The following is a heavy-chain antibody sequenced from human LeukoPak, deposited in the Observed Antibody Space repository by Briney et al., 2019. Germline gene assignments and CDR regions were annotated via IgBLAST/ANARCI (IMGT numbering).Heavy chain of an antibody. CDR2: IIPIFGTA. CDR1: GGTFSSYA. J-gene: IGHJ6*03. D-gene: IGHD6-13*01. V-gene: IGHV1-69*05. CDR3: ARSPAARTHYYYYYMDV. Sequence: SVKVSCKASGGTFSSYAISWVRQAPGQGLEWMGGIIPIFGTANYAQKFQGRVTITTDESTSTAYMELSSLRSEDTAVYYCARSPAARTHYYYYYMDVWGKGTTVTLSS.